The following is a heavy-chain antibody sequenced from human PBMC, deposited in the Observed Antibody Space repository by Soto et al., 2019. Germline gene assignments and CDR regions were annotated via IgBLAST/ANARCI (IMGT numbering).Heavy chain of an antibody. D-gene: IGHD5-18*01. CDR2: ISSSSSYI. CDR3: ERDQGYSSGPYAPHYGMDV. V-gene: IGHV3-21*01. CDR1: GFTFSSYS. J-gene: IGHJ6*02. Sequence: GGSLRLSCAASGFTFSSYSMNWVRQAPGKGLEWVSSISSSSSYIYYADSVKGRFTISRDNAKNSLYLQMNSLRAEDTAVYYCERDQGYSSGPYAPHYGMDVWGQGTTVTVSS.